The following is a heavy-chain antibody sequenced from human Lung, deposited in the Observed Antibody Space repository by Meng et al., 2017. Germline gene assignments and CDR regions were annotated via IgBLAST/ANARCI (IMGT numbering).Heavy chain of an antibody. D-gene: IGHD6-6*01. Sequence: EVQLLESGGGLVQPGWSPRLSWVASGFTFSSYAMTWVRQAPGQGREWVSSISGSGGSTYYADSVRGRFTISRDNSKNTVYLQMNSLRAEDTAIYYCVRRIEYSSSSGYWGQGTLVTVSS. J-gene: IGHJ4*02. V-gene: IGHV3-23*01. CDR3: VRRIEYSSSSGY. CDR2: ISGSGGST. CDR1: GFTFSSYA.